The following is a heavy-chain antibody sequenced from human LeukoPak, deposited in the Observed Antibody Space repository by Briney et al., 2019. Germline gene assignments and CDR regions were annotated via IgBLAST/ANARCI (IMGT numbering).Heavy chain of an antibody. V-gene: IGHV3-74*01. D-gene: IGHD6-25*01. CDR2: IRGDGSMT. J-gene: IGHJ4*02. Sequence: GGSLRLSCAASEFTFSAYWMHWVRQAPGKGLVWVSRIRGDGSMTNYADSVKGRFTISRDNAKNTLYLQMNSLRLEDTAVYYCARENLAAAADYWGQGTVVTVSS. CDR3: ARENLAAAADY. CDR1: EFTFSAYW.